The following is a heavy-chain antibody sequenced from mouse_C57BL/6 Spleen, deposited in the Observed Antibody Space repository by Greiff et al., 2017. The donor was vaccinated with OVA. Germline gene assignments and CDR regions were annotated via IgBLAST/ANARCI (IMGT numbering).Heavy chain of an antibody. Sequence: VQLAESGPGLVAPSPSLSISCTASGFSLTSYAISWVRQPPGKGLEWLGVIWTGGGTNYNSAPKSRLSISKDNSKSHVFLKMNSLQADDAARYYCAKDGCSLGVWGTGTTVTVSS. V-gene: IGHV2-9-1*01. CDR2: IWTGGGT. D-gene: IGHD2-3*01. J-gene: IGHJ1*03. CDR1: GFSLTSYA. CDR3: AKDGCSLGV.